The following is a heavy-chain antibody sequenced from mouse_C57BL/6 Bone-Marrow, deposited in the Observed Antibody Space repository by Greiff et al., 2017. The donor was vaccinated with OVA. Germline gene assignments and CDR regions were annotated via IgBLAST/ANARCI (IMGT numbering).Heavy chain of an antibody. CDR1: GYTFTSYW. J-gene: IGHJ4*01. D-gene: IGHD2-3*01. CDR3: ARDGYYVYYAMDY. Sequence: QVQLQQPGAELVMPGASVKLSCKASGYTFTSYWMHWVKQRPGQGLEWIGEIDPSDSYTNYNQKFKGKSTVTVDKSSRTAYMQLNSLTSEDSAVYYCARDGYYVYYAMDYWGQGTSVTVSS. CDR2: IDPSDSYT. V-gene: IGHV1-69*01.